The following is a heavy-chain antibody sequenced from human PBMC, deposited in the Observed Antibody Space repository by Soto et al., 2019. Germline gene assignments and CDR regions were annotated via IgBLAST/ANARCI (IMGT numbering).Heavy chain of an antibody. V-gene: IGHV5-51*01. Sequence: GESLKISCKGSGYSFTSYWIGWVRQMPGKGLEWMGIIYPGDSDTRYSPSFQGQVTISADKSISTAYLQWSSLKASDTAMYYCARRGYCISTSCYPYYYYGMDVWGQGTTVTVSS. CDR2: IYPGDSDT. D-gene: IGHD2-2*03. CDR1: GYSFTSYW. CDR3: ARRGYCISTSCYPYYYYGMDV. J-gene: IGHJ6*02.